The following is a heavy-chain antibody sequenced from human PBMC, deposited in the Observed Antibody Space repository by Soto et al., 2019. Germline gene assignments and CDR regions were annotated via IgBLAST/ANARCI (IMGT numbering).Heavy chain of an antibody. J-gene: IGHJ6*03. D-gene: IGHD6-13*01. CDR2: IGTAGDT. Sequence: EVQLVESGGGLIQPGGSLRLSCAASGFTFSSYDMHWVRQATGKGLEWVSAIGTAGDTYYPGSVKCRFTISRENAKNSLYLQMNSLRAGDTALYYCARGWLATGGSLSYMDVWGKGTTVTVSS. V-gene: IGHV3-13*01. CDR1: GFTFSSYD. CDR3: ARGWLATGGSLSYMDV.